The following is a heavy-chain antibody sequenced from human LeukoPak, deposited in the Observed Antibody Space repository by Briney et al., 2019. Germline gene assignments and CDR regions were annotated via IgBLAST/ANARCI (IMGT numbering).Heavy chain of an antibody. CDR3: TRAMTTVTTVYSYGSGSYYNPPRY. J-gene: IGHJ4*02. D-gene: IGHD3-10*01. CDR2: ISSNGGST. CDR1: GFTFSSYA. V-gene: IGHV3-64*02. Sequence: GGSLRLSCAASGFTFSSYAMHWVRQAPGKGLEYVSAISSNGGSTYYADSVKGRFTISRDNSKNTLYLQMNSLRAEDMAVYYCTRAMTTVTTVYSYGSGSYYNPPRYWGQGTLVTVSS.